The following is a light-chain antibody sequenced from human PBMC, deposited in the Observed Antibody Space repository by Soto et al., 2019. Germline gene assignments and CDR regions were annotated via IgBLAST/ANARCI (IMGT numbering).Light chain of an antibody. V-gene: IGKV3-15*01. CDR3: QQYNNWPPYT. Sequence: EIVMTQSPATLSVSPGERATLSCRASQSVSSNLAWYQQKPGQAPRLVIYGASTRATGIPARFSGSGSGTEFTLTISSLQSEDFAVYDCQQYNNWPPYTFGQGTKLEIK. CDR2: GAS. CDR1: QSVSSN. J-gene: IGKJ2*01.